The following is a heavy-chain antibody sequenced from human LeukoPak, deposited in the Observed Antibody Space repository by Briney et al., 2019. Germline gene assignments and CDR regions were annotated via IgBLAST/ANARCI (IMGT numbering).Heavy chain of an antibody. V-gene: IGHV3-66*01. CDR2: IYSGGST. D-gene: IGHD3-9*01. CDR1: GFTVSSNF. CDR3: ALGLVTDY. J-gene: IGHJ4*02. Sequence: PGGSLRLSCAASGFTVSSNFMSWVRQAPGKGLEWVSVIYSGGSTYYADSVKGRFTISRDNSKNTLYLQMNSLRVEDAAVYYCALGLVTDYWGQGTLVTVSS.